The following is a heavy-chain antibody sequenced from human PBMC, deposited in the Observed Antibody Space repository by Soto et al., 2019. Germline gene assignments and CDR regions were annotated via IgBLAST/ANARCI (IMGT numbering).Heavy chain of an antibody. CDR3: ARGDYTDWSNCVCSFFYNHDMDV. J-gene: IGHJ6*02. CDR2: INPKSGGT. Sequence: ASVKVSCKASGYSFTDYHIHWVQQAPGQGLEWLGRINPKSGGTSTAQKFQGWVTMTTDTSISTASMELTRLTSDDTAIYYCARGDYTDWSNCVCSFFYNHDMDVWG. D-gene: IGHD1-20*01. V-gene: IGHV1-2*04. CDR1: GYSFTDYH.